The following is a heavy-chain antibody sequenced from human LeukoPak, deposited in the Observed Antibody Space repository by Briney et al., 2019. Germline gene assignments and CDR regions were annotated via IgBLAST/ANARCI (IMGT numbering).Heavy chain of an antibody. V-gene: IGHV3-21*01. D-gene: IGHD5-24*01. J-gene: IGHJ3*01. Sequence: PGGSLRLSCAASGFTFSAFSMNWVRQAPGKGLEWVSYISSSGMYIYYTDSVKGRFAVSRDNDKKLVYLEMTSLRVEDTAVYYCARDRGMATIDRGGAIDFWGQGTAASVSS. CDR2: ISSSGMYI. CDR1: GFTFSAFS. CDR3: ARDRGMATIDRGGAIDF.